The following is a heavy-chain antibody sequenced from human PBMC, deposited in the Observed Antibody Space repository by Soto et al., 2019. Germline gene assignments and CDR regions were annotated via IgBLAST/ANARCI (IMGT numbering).Heavy chain of an antibody. CDR1: GGSIGSGAYS. D-gene: IGHD2-15*01. CDR3: ARTLDLGGSAGTNWFDP. V-gene: IGHV4-30-2*01. Sequence: PSETLSLTCTVSGGSIGSGAYSWSWIRLPPGKRLEWIGYIYHRGTSHYNPSLKSRVTMSVDRSRNQFSLNLRSVTAADTAVYYCARTLDLGGSAGTNWFDPWGQGTLVTVSS. J-gene: IGHJ5*02. CDR2: IYHRGTS.